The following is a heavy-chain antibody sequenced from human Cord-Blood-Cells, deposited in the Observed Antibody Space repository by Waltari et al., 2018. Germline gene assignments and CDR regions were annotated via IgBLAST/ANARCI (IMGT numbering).Heavy chain of an antibody. D-gene: IGHD4-17*01. CDR1: GCTGRRTY. Sequence: EVQLMESGGGWIQPGGSLRPSWAASGCTGRRTYMAWARRAPGKGLEWVSFIYGGGSTYYADSVKGRFTISRDNSKNTLYLQMNSLRAGDTAVYYCAREDYGGNGGWGQGTLVTVSS. V-gene: IGHV3-53*01. CDR2: IYGGGST. CDR3: AREDYGGNGG. J-gene: IGHJ4*02.